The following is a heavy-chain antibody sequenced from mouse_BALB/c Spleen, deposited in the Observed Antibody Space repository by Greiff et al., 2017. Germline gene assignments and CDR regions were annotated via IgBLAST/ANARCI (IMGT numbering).Heavy chain of an antibody. CDR1: GYSITSDYA. Sequence: EVKLQESGPGLVKPSQSLSLTCTVTGYSITSDYAWNWIRQFPGNKLEWMGYISYSGSTSYNPSLKSRISITRDTSKNQFFLQLNSVTTEDTATYYCARGEKKYYFDYWGQGTTLTVSS. J-gene: IGHJ2*01. CDR3: ARGEKKYYFDY. CDR2: ISYSGST. V-gene: IGHV3-2*02. D-gene: IGHD1-3*01.